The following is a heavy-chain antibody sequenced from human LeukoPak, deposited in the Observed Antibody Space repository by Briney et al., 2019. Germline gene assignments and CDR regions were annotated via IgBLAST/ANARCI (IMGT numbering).Heavy chain of an antibody. J-gene: IGHJ3*02. D-gene: IGHD5-18*01. CDR2: IYYSGST. CDR1: GGSISSYY. V-gene: IGHV4-59*01. Sequence: SETLSLTCTVSGGSISSYYWSRIRQPPGKGLEWIGYIYYSGSTNYNPSLKSRVTISVDTSKNQFSLKLSSVTAADTAVYYCARFGDTAMVDSDAFDIWGQGTMVTVSS. CDR3: ARFGDTAMVDSDAFDI.